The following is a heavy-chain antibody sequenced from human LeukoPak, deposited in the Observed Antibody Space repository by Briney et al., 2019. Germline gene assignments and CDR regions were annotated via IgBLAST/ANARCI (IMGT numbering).Heavy chain of an antibody. CDR1: GFTFSSYA. CDR2: ISGSGGST. D-gene: IGHD5-24*01. Sequence: PGGSLRLSCAASGFTFSSYAMSWVRQAPGKGLEWVSAISGSGGSTYYADSVKGRFTISRDNSKNTLYLQMNSLRAEDTAVYYCAKDMGRWLQSPPDYWGQGTLVTVSS. CDR3: AKDMGRWLQSPPDY. J-gene: IGHJ4*02. V-gene: IGHV3-23*01.